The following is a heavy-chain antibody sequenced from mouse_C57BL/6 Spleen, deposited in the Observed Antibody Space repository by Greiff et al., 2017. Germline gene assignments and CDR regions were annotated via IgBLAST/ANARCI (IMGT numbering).Heavy chain of an antibody. CDR2: IDPSDSYT. J-gene: IGHJ4*01. D-gene: IGHD1-1*01. Sequence: QVQLQQPGAELVMPGASVKLSCKASGYTFTSYWMHWVKQRPGQGLEWIGEIDPSDSYTNYNQKFKGKSTLTVDKSSSTAYMQLSSLTSEDSAVYYCARSLDYYYGSSHYYAMDYWGQGTSVTVSS. CDR1: GYTFTSYW. V-gene: IGHV1-69*01. CDR3: ARSLDYYYGSSHYYAMDY.